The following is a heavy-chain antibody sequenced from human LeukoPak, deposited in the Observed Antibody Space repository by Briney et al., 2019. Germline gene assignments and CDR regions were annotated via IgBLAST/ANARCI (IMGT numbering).Heavy chain of an antibody. J-gene: IGHJ4*02. V-gene: IGHV3-7*01. CDR3: AREEGKHIVVVTAISFDY. D-gene: IGHD2-21*02. CDR1: GFTFSSYW. CDR2: IKQDGSEK. Sequence: GGSLRLSCAASGFTFSSYWMSWVRQAPGKGLEWVANIKQDGSEKYYVDSVKGRFTISRDNAKNSLYLQMNSLRAEDTAVYYCAREEGKHIVVVTAISFDYWGEATLVTVSS.